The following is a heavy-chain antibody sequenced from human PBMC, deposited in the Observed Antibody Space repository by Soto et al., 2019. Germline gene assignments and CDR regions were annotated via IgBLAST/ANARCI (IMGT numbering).Heavy chain of an antibody. V-gene: IGHV4-30-2*01. D-gene: IGHD2-2*01. J-gene: IGHJ5*02. CDR3: ARVPTP. CDR1: GGSISSGGYS. CDR2: IHHSGST. Sequence: SDTLSLTCAVSGGSISSGGYSWSWIRQPPGKGLEWIGYIHHSGSTYYNSSLKSRVTISVDRSKNQFSLKLSSVTAADTAVYYCARVPTPWGQGTLVTVSS.